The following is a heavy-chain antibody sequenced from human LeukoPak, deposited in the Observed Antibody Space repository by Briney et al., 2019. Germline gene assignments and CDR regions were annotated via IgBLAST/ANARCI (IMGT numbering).Heavy chain of an antibody. Sequence: GGSLRLSCAASGFTVSSNYMSWVRQAPGKGLEWVSVIYSGGSTYYADSVKGRFTISRDNSKNTLYLQMNSLRAEDTAVYYCARRVCIAVAGTCWFDTWGQGTLVTVSS. CDR2: IYSGGST. D-gene: IGHD6-19*01. CDR3: ARRVCIAVAGTCWFDT. V-gene: IGHV3-53*01. J-gene: IGHJ5*02. CDR1: GFTVSSNY.